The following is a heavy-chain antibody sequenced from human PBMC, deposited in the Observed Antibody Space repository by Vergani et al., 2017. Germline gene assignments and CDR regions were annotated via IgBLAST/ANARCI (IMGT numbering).Heavy chain of an antibody. CDR2: VSHSGDT. CDR3: ARRISSYYFDI. V-gene: IGHV4-38-2*01. J-gene: IGHJ5*02. CDR1: GDSLSSGNN. Sequence: QVNLQESGPGLVKPSETLSLTFAVSGDSLSSGNNWGLIRHPPGKGLEWITNVSHSGDTYVNPSLKGRVSISMDTSTNYFFLTLSSVTAADPAIYYCARRISSYYFDIWGQGVLITVSS. D-gene: IGHD2-2*01.